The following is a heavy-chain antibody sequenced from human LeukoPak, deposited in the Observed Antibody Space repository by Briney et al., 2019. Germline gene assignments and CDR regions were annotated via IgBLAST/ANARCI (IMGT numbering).Heavy chain of an antibody. CDR2: IYYSGST. V-gene: IGHV4-59*01. J-gene: IGHJ5*02. Sequence: SETLSLTCTVSGGSISSYYWSWIRQPPGKGLEWIGYIYYSGSTNYNPSLKSRVTISVDTSKNQFSLKLSSVTAADTAVYYCARDGSGSSSWYPFDPWGQGTLVTVSS. CDR3: ARDGSGSSSWYPFDP. D-gene: IGHD6-13*01. CDR1: GGSISSYY.